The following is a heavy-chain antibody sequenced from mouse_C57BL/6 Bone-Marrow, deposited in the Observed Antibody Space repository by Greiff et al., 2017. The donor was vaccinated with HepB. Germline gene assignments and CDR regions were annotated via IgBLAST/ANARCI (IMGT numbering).Heavy chain of an antibody. Sequence: QVHVKQSGPGLVQPSQSLSITCTVSGFSLTSYGVHWVRQSPGKGLEWLGVIWSGGSTDYNAAFISRLSISKDNSKSQVFFKMNSLQADDTAIYYCAKDGIHYYAMDYWGQGTSVTVSS. D-gene: IGHD2-3*01. V-gene: IGHV2-2*01. CDR3: AKDGIHYYAMDY. CDR2: IWSGGST. CDR1: GFSLTSYG. J-gene: IGHJ4*01.